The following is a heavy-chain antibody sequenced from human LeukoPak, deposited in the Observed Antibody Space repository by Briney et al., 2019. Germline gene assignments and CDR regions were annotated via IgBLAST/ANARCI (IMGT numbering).Heavy chain of an antibody. J-gene: IGHJ4*02. CDR1: GYTFTGYY. CDR2: INPNSGGT. D-gene: IGHD3-9*01. V-gene: IGHV1-2*02. Sequence: ASVKVSCKASGYTFTGYYIHGVRQAPGKGLAWMGWINPNSGGTNYAQKFQGRVTMTRDTSISTAYMELSRLRSDDTAVYYCARDGGGLNDIHADYWGQGTLVTVSS. CDR3: ARDGGGLNDIHADY.